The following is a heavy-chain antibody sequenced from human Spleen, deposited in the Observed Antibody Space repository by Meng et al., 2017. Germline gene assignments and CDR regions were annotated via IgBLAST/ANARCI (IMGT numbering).Heavy chain of an antibody. CDR3: TTLYGDSIS. CDR1: GVSISNDY. Sequence: QVQLQESGPGLVKPSETLSLTCTVSGVSISNDYWSWIRQPPGKGLEWIGEIYHSGRTNYNPSVKSRVSMSVDKSQNQFSLKLSSVAAADTAVYYCTTLYGDSISWGQGTLVTVSS. J-gene: IGHJ4*02. V-gene: IGHV4-59*12. D-gene: IGHD4-17*01. CDR2: IYHSGRT.